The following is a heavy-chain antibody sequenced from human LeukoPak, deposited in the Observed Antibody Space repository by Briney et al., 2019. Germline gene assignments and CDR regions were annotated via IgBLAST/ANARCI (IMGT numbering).Heavy chain of an antibody. J-gene: IGHJ4*02. V-gene: IGHV1-18*01. CDR1: GYTFSIYD. Sequence: ASVKVSCKASGYTFSIYDITWVRQAPGQGLEWMGRISAYNGNTNYAQKLQGRVTMTTDTSTSTTYMELRSLRSNDTAVYYCARALSGSYFDYWGQGTLVTVSS. CDR3: ARALSGSYFDY. D-gene: IGHD1-26*01. CDR2: ISAYNGNT.